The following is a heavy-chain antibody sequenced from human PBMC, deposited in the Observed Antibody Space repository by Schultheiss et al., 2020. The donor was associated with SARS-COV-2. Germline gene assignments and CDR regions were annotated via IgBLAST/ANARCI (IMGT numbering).Heavy chain of an antibody. V-gene: IGHV1-2*02. D-gene: IGHD3-3*02. J-gene: IGHJ5*02. CDR1: GYTFTGYY. CDR3: ARDIRLPAPNWFDP. Sequence: ASVKVSCKASGYTFTGYYMHWVRQAPGQGLERMGWINPNSGGTNYAQKFQGRVTMTRDTSISTAYMELSRLRSDDTAVYYCARDIRLPAPNWFDPWGQGTLVTVSS. CDR2: INPNSGGT.